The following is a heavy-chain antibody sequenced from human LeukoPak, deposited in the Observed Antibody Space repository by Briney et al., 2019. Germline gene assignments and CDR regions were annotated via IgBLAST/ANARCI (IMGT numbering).Heavy chain of an antibody. Sequence: GGSLRLSCVPSGSSFSNYAMSWVRQAPGKGLEWVSSISGSGGSTHYADSVKGRFTISRDKTKNTLYLQMNSLRAEDTAVYYCAKSSYYDASGYYREYYFDYWGQGTLVTVSS. V-gene: IGHV3-23*01. CDR2: ISGSGGST. CDR3: AKSSYYDASGYYREYYFDY. D-gene: IGHD3-22*01. J-gene: IGHJ4*02. CDR1: GSSFSNYA.